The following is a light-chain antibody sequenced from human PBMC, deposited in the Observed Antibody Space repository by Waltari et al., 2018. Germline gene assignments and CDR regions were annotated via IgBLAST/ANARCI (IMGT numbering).Light chain of an antibody. Sequence: EIVMTQSPATPSVSPGERAPLSCRASQSVNSHLAWYQQTPGHAPRLLIYGASIRATGIPARFSGSWSGTEFTLTISSLQSEDVAVYHCQQYNYWPWTFGQGTRVAIK. CDR1: QSVNSH. J-gene: IGKJ1*01. V-gene: IGKV3-15*01. CDR2: GAS. CDR3: QQYNYWPWT.